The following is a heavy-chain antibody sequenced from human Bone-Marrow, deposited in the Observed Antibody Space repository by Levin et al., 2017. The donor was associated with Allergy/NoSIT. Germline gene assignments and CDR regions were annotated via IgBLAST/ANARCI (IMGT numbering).Heavy chain of an antibody. D-gene: IGHD3-10*01. V-gene: IGHV4-4*07. CDR1: GGSINSYY. CDR3: ARANYYNNKYFDS. J-gene: IGHJ4*02. Sequence: SQTLSLTCTVSGGSINSYYWSWIRQPAGEGLEWIGRIYSNTGTTNYNPSLKSRLTLSVDTSKNQISLRLSSLTAADTAIYYCARANYYNNKYFDSWGQGALVAVSS. CDR2: IYSNTGTT.